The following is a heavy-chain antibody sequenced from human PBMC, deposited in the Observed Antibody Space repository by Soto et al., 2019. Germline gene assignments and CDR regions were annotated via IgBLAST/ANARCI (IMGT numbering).Heavy chain of an antibody. CDR2: SSFTGNT. CDR1: GASITTDNFY. Sequence: QLQLQESGPGLVRPSETLSLTCTVSGASITTDNFYWGWIRQPPGKGLEWIGSSSFTGNTYFNPSLRTRVTIVVDTSKNQFSLKLNSVTAADTAVYYCARPDSSSWAAPFDYWGQGTLVTVSS. CDR3: ARPDSSSWAAPFDY. V-gene: IGHV4-39*01. D-gene: IGHD6-13*01. J-gene: IGHJ4*02.